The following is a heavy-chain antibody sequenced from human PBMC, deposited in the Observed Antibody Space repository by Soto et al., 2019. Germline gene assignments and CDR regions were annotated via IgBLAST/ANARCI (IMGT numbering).Heavy chain of an antibody. CDR2: IKQDGSEK. CDR3: ARDGHGSSGQRGKYFQH. J-gene: IGHJ1*01. CDR1: GFTFSSYW. V-gene: IGHV3-7*03. D-gene: IGHD6-6*01. Sequence: EVQLVESGGGLVQPGGSLRFSCAASGFTFSSYWMSWVRQAPGKGLEWVANIKQDGSEKYYVDSVKGRFTISRDNAKNSLYLQMNSLRAEDTAVYYCARDGHGSSGQRGKYFQHWGQGTLVTVSS.